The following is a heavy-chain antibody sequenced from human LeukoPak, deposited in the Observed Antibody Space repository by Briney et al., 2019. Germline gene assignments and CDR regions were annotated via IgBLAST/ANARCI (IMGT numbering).Heavy chain of an antibody. J-gene: IGHJ4*02. V-gene: IGHV2-70*11. CDR2: VDWDDDK. CDR3: VRSYYYDSSGYFFDY. D-gene: IGHD3-22*01. Sequence: SGPALVKPPQTLTLTCTFSGFSLSTSGMCVSWIRQPPGKALEWLSRVDWDDDKYYSTSLKTRLTISKDTSKSQVVLTMTNMDPVDTATYYCVRSYYYDSSGYFFDYWGQGTLVTVSS. CDR1: GFSLSTSGMC.